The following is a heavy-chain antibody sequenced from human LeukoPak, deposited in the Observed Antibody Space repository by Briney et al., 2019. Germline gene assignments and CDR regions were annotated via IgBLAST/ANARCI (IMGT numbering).Heavy chain of an antibody. J-gene: IGHJ4*02. D-gene: IGHD5-12*01. Sequence: ASVKVSCKASGYTFTGYYMHWVRQAPGQGLEWMGWINPNSGGTNYAQKFQGRVTMTRDTSISTAYMELSRLRSDDTAVYYCARDLAYSGYGEIDYWGQGTLVTVSS. CDR3: ARDLAYSGYGEIDY. CDR1: GYTFTGYY. V-gene: IGHV1-2*02. CDR2: INPNSGGT.